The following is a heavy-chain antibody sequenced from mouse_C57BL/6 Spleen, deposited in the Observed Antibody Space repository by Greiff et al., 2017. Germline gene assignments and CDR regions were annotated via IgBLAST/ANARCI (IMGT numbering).Heavy chain of an antibody. V-gene: IGHV1-52*01. CDR3: ARPGYGSSSGDFDV. Sequence: QVQLQQSGAELVRPGSSVKLSCKASGYTFTSYWMNWVKQRPIQGLEWIGNIDPSDSETHYNQKFKDKATLTVDKSSSTAYMQLSSLTSEYSAVYDCARPGYGSSSGDFDVWGTGTTVTVSS. CDR1: GYTFTSYW. J-gene: IGHJ1*03. CDR2: IDPSDSET. D-gene: IGHD1-1*01.